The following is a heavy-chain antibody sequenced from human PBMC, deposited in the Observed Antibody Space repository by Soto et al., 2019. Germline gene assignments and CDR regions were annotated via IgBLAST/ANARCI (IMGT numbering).Heavy chain of an antibody. CDR1: GFTFSNAW. Sequence: EVQLVESGGGLVKPGGSLRLSCSASGFTFSNAWMNWVRQAPGKGLEWVGRIKSKTDGGTTDYAAPVKGRFTISRDDSKNTLYLQMNTLKTEDKALYYCTTDPIRSGFGEGLTEYWGQGTLVTVSS. J-gene: IGHJ4*02. CDR2: IKSKTDGGTT. V-gene: IGHV3-15*07. D-gene: IGHD3-10*01. CDR3: TTDPIRSGFGEGLTEY.